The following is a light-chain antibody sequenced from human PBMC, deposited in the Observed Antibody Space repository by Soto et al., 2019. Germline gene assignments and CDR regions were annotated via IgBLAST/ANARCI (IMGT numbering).Light chain of an antibody. CDR1: QGIRHD. J-gene: IGKJ1*01. Sequence: DIHMTQSRSSLSASVGDRVTITCEASQGIRHDLGWYHQKPGKAPKRLIYSASSLESGVPSRFSGSVSGTEFSLTISSLQTEDFATYYCLQYNTYPRTFGQGTKVDIK. V-gene: IGKV1-17*01. CDR2: SAS. CDR3: LQYNTYPRT.